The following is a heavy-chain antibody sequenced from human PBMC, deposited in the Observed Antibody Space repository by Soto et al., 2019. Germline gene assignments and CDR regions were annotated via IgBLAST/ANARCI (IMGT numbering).Heavy chain of an antibody. D-gene: IGHD6-19*01. V-gene: IGHV3-33*01. J-gene: IGHJ4*02. CDR1: GFTFSSYG. Sequence: VQLVESGGGVVQPGRSLRLSCAASGFTFSSYGMHWVRQAPGKGLEWVAVIWYDGSNKYYADSVKGRFTISRDNSKNTLYLQMNSLRAEDTAVYYCASSMGSRWYLLPDFDFDYWGQGTLVTVSS. CDR2: IWYDGSNK. CDR3: ASSMGSRWYLLPDFDFDY.